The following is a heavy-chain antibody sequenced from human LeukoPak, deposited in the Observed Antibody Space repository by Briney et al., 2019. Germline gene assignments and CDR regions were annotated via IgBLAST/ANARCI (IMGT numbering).Heavy chain of an antibody. CDR3: AREWELLRKYLYH. D-gene: IGHD1-26*01. Sequence: ASVKVSCTASGYTFTGYYLHWVRQAPGQGLDWMGWINPNSGGTTYAQNFKGRVTMTWDTSISTAYMELSRLRSDDTAVYYCAREWELLRKYLYHWGQGTLVTVSS. CDR2: INPNSGGT. J-gene: IGHJ1*01. V-gene: IGHV1-2*02. CDR1: GYTFTGYY.